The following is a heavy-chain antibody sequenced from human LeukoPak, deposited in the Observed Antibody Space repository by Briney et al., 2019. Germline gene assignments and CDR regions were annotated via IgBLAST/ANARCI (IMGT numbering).Heavy chain of an antibody. Sequence: ASVKASCKVSGYTLTELSMHWVRQAPGKGLEWMGGFDPEDGETIYAQKFQGRVTMTEDTSTDTAYMELSSLRSEDTAVYYCATTGYCSGGSCRLYWFDPWGQGTLVTASS. J-gene: IGHJ5*02. CDR3: ATTGYCSGGSCRLYWFDP. CDR1: GYTLTELS. V-gene: IGHV1-24*01. D-gene: IGHD2-15*01. CDR2: FDPEDGET.